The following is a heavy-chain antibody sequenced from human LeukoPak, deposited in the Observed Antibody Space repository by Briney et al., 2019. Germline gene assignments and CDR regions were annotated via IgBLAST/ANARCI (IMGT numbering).Heavy chain of an antibody. D-gene: IGHD3-16*01. CDR3: ARGGGLDV. CDR2: TSDRGDYT. V-gene: IGHV3-23*01. Sequence: GGSLRLSCAASGFTFTSYSMSWVRQAPGKGLEWVSGTSDRGDYTYYADSVKGRFTISRDNAKSSLYLQMSNLRAEDTAVYFCARGGGLDVWGQGATVTVSS. J-gene: IGHJ6*02. CDR1: GFTFTSYS.